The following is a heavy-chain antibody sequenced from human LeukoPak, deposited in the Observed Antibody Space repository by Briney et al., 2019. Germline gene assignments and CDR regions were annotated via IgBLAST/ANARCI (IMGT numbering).Heavy chain of an antibody. CDR3: AREMPLWFWED. J-gene: IGHJ4*02. CDR2: IKQDGSEK. D-gene: IGHD3-10*01. CDR1: GFTFSSYW. Sequence: PGGSLTLSCAASGFTFSSYWMSWVRQAPGKGLEWVANIKQDGSEKYYVDSVKGRFTISRDNAKNSLYLQMNSLRAEDTAVYYCAREMPLWFWEDWGQGTLVTVSS. V-gene: IGHV3-7*01.